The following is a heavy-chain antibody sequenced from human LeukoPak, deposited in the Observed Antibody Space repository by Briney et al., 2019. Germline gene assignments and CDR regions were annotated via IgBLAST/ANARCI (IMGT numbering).Heavy chain of an antibody. Sequence: PSDTLSLTCSVYAYSISSSYYWGWMRQPPGRGLEYIGTLYHTGNTYYNPSLKSRVTVSLDMSNNQFSLKLSSMTAADTAVYYCARLVANSKSYYMDVWGPGTTVTVSS. CDR2: LYHTGNT. V-gene: IGHV4-38-2*02. CDR1: AYSISSSYY. D-gene: IGHD4/OR15-4a*01. CDR3: ARLVANSKSYYMDV. J-gene: IGHJ6*03.